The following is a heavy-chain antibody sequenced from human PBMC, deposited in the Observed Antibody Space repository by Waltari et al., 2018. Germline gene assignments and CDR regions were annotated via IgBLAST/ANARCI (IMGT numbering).Heavy chain of an antibody. CDR2: TYYRSQWYE. CDR3: ARGTESSIGYYYGLDV. CDR1: GASVSSDRDA. D-gene: IGHD2-2*03. J-gene: IGHJ6*02. Sequence: QVNLQESGPGLVKPSQTLSLTCVISGASVSSDRDAWNWIRQSPSRGLEWLGKTYYRSQWYEEYAVSVKSRINIKANPSTNQVSLQLKSVTPEDTAIYYCARGTESSIGYYYGLDVWGLGTSVAVSS. V-gene: IGHV6-1*01.